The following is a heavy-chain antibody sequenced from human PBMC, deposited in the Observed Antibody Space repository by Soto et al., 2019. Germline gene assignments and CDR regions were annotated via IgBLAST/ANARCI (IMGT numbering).Heavy chain of an antibody. Sequence: PSETLSLTCTVSGGSISSSSYYWGWIRQPPGKGLEWIGSIYYSGSTYYNPSLKSRVTISVDTSKNQFSLKLSSVTAADTAGYYCANLDMIQFGGVIGPNDEFDICRQEKMFTLSS. CDR3: ANLDMIQFGGVIGPNDEFDI. CDR1: GGSISSSSYY. CDR2: IYYSGST. J-gene: IGHJ4*03. V-gene: IGHV4-39*01. D-gene: IGHD3-16*02.